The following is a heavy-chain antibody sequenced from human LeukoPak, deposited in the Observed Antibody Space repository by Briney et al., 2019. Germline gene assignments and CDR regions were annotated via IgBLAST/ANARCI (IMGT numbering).Heavy chain of an antibody. CDR3: ASVVPAAMRYYFDY. V-gene: IGHV3-30-3*01. CDR1: GFTFSSYA. D-gene: IGHD2-2*01. J-gene: IGHJ4*02. Sequence: GGSLRLSCAASGFTFSSYAMHWVRQAPGKGLEWVAVISYDGSSKYYADSVKGRFTISRDNSKNTLYLQMNSLRAEDTAVYYCASVVPAAMRYYFDYWGQGTLVTVSS. CDR2: ISYDGSSK.